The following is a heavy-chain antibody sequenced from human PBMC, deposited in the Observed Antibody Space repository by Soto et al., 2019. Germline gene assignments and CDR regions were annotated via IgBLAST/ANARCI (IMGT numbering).Heavy chain of an antibody. V-gene: IGHV4-30-2*01. Sequence: PSETLSLTCAVSGGSISSGGYSWSWIRQPPGKGLEWIGYIYHSGSTYYNPSLKSRVTISVDRSKNQFSLKLSSVTASDTAMYYCGKHEGYCSSTTCSSVVYWGQGTLVTVSS. D-gene: IGHD2-2*01. CDR2: IYHSGST. J-gene: IGHJ4*02. CDR3: GKHEGYCSSTTCSSVVY. CDR1: GGSISSGGYS.